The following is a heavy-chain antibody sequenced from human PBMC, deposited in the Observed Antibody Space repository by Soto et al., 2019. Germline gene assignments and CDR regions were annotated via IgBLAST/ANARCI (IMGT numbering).Heavy chain of an antibody. Sequence: ASVKVSCKASGYTFTSYAMHWVRQAPGQRLEWMGWINAGNGNTKYSQKFQGRVTITRDTSASTAYMELSSLRSEDTAVYYCARDPGIAVAGTPLDYYGMDVWGQGXTVTVYS. D-gene: IGHD6-19*01. CDR3: ARDPGIAVAGTPLDYYGMDV. V-gene: IGHV1-3*01. J-gene: IGHJ6*02. CDR1: GYTFTSYA. CDR2: INAGNGNT.